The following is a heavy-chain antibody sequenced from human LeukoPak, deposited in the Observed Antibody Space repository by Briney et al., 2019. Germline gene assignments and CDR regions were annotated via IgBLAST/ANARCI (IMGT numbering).Heavy chain of an antibody. CDR2: INHSGST. Sequence: SETLSLTCAVYGGSFSGYYWSWIRQPPGKGLEWIGEINHSGSTNYNPSLKSRVTISVDTSKNQFSLKLSSVTAADTAVYYCARAWYYYDSSGYYPFDYWGQGTLVAVSS. D-gene: IGHD3-22*01. CDR3: ARAWYYYDSSGYYPFDY. V-gene: IGHV4-34*01. CDR1: GGSFSGYY. J-gene: IGHJ4*02.